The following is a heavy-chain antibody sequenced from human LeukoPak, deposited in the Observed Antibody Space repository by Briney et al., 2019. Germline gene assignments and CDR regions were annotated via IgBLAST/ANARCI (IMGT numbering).Heavy chain of an antibody. J-gene: IGHJ4*02. CDR3: ARGGEARMYSSSWDFDY. V-gene: IGHV1-18*01. CDR1: GYIFNNYG. CDR2: IGTYKGDT. D-gene: IGHD6-13*01. Sequence: ASVKVSCKASGYIFNNYGISWVRQAPGRGLEWMGWIGTYKGDTNYPQKFQGRVTMTTETSTSTAYMELRSLISDDTAVYYCARGGEARMYSSSWDFDYWGQGTLVTVSS.